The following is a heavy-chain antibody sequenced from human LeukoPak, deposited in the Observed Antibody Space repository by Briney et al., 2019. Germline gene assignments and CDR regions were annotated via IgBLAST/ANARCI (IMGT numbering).Heavy chain of an antibody. CDR2: INHRGST. J-gene: IGHJ4*02. V-gene: IGHV4-34*01. Sequence: SETLSLTCAVYGGSFSGFYWSWIRQPPGEGLEWIGEINHRGSTEYNPSLKSRVTISLDTSKNQFSLRLRSVTAADTAVYYCATTRTYYGDPHFDYWGQGTLVTVSS. D-gene: IGHD4-17*01. CDR1: GGSFSGFY. CDR3: ATTRTYYGDPHFDY.